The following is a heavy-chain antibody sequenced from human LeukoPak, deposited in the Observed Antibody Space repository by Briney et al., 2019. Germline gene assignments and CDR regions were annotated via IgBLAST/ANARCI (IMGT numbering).Heavy chain of an antibody. CDR3: VLTIFGVLGDAFDI. Sequence: SETLSLTCTVSGGSISSSSYYWGWIRQPPGKGLEWIGSIYYSGSTYYNPSLKSRVTISVDTSKNQFSLKLSSVTAADTAVYYCVLTIFGVLGDAFDIWGQGTMVTVSS. V-gene: IGHV4-39*01. CDR2: IYYSGST. D-gene: IGHD3-3*01. CDR1: GGSISSSSYY. J-gene: IGHJ3*02.